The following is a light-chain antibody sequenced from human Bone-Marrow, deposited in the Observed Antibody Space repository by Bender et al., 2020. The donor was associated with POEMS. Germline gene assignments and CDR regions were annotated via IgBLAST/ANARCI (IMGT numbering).Light chain of an antibody. V-gene: IGLV2-14*01. CDR1: SSDLGGYGY. J-gene: IGLJ2*01. CDR3: SSCMSSNSV. CDR2: DVN. Sequence: QSALTQPASVSGSPGQSITISCAGTSSDLGGYGYVSWYQQHPGKAPKLLIYDVNVRPSGVSHRFSGSKSGGTASLTISGLQPDDEGDYYCSSCMSSNSVFGGGTKVTVL.